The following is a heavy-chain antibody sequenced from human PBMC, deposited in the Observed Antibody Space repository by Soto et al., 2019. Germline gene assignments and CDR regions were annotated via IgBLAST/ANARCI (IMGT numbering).Heavy chain of an antibody. CDR3: ARVYGDYDYYYGMDV. CDR1: GGSISNGDYY. V-gene: IGHV4-31*03. CDR2: IYYSGST. D-gene: IGHD4-17*01. J-gene: IGHJ6*02. Sequence: SETLSLTCTVSGGSISNGDYYWSWIRQHPGKGLEWIGYIYYSGSTYYNPSLKSRVTISVDTPKNQFSLKLTSVTAADTAVYYCARVYGDYDYYYGMDVWGQGTTVTSP.